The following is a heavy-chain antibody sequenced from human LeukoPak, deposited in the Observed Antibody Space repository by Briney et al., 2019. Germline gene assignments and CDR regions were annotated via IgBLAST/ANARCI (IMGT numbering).Heavy chain of an antibody. V-gene: IGHV3-53*01. J-gene: IGHJ4*02. CDR1: GFTVSNDY. CDR2: IYADGTT. CDR3: AKRGVVIRGILVIGYHQEAYHYDF. D-gene: IGHD3-10*01. Sequence: PGGSLRLSCAASGFTVSNDYMAWVRQDPGKWLEWVSLIYADGTTFYTDSVKGRFTISRDTSLNTLYLQMNNLRAEDTAVYFCAKRGVVIRGILVIGYHQEAYHYDFWGQGVLVTVSS.